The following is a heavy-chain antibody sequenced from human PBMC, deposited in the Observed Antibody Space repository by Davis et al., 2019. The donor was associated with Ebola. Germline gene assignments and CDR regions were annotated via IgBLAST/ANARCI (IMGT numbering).Heavy chain of an antibody. CDR1: GYTFRTYG. CDR2: INVDNGNT. J-gene: IGHJ4*02. Sequence: ASVKVSCKASGYTFRTYGISWVRQAPGQGLEWMGWINVDNGNTNYAQNLQGRVTMTTDTSTSTAYMELRSLRSDDTAVYYCARGHNYGFEYWGLGTLVTVSS. D-gene: IGHD5-18*01. CDR3: ARGHNYGFEY. V-gene: IGHV1-18*01.